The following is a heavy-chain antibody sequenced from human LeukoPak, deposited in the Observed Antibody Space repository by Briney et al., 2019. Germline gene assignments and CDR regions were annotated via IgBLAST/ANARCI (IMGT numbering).Heavy chain of an antibody. CDR3: ARGPLKVAAAGTSDY. Sequence: GGSLRLSCAASGFTFRDYYRSWIRQAPGKGLEWVSYISSSGSTIYYADSVKGRFTISRDNAKNSLYLQMNSLRAEDTAVYYCARGPLKVAAAGTSDYWGQGTLVTVSS. D-gene: IGHD6-13*01. CDR2: ISSSGSTI. CDR1: GFTFRDYY. V-gene: IGHV3-11*04. J-gene: IGHJ4*02.